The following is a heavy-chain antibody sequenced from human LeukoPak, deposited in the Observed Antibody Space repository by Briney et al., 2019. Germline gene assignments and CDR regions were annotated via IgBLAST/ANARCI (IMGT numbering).Heavy chain of an antibody. V-gene: IGHV1-8*01. CDR3: ARGHITMVRGIISRYNWFDP. J-gene: IGHJ5*02. D-gene: IGHD3-10*01. CDR1: GYTFTSHD. Sequence: ASVKVSCKASGYTFTSHDINWVRQASGQGLEWMGWMNPNSGNTGYAQKLQGRVTMTRNTSISTAYMELSSLRSEDTAVYYCARGHITMVRGIISRYNWFDPWGQGTLVTVSS. CDR2: MNPNSGNT.